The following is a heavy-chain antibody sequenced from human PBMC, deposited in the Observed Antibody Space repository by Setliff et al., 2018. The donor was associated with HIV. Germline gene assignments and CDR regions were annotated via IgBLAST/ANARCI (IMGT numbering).Heavy chain of an antibody. D-gene: IGHD6-13*01. CDR2: VGCWGTCT. Sequence: GGSLRLSCAGSGFTVNSGAMNWVRQAPGKGLEWVSTVGCWGTCTYFADSVKGRFTISRDNSKNTLYLQMNSLRAEDTAVYYCANEGRWQQLVRGAFNIWGQGTMVTVSS. J-gene: IGHJ3*02. V-gene: IGHV3-23*01. CDR1: GFTVNSGA. CDR3: ANEGRWQQLVRGAFNI.